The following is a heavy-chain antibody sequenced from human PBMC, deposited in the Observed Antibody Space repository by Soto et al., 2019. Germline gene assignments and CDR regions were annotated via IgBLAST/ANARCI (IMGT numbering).Heavy chain of an antibody. CDR1: VFTFSSYA. CDR3: AKKEREGNYYDSSGPRFDP. V-gene: IGHV3-23*01. Sequence: GGSLRLSCAASVFTFSSYAMSWVRQAPGKGLEWVSAISGSGGSTYYADSVKGRFTISRDNSKNTLYLQMNSLRAEDTAVYYCAKKEREGNYYDSSGPRFDPWGQGTLVTVSS. D-gene: IGHD3-22*01. J-gene: IGHJ5*02. CDR2: ISGSGGST.